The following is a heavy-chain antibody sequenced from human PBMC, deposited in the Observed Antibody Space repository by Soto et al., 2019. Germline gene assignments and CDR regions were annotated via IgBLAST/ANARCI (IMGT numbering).Heavy chain of an antibody. D-gene: IGHD2-8*01. V-gene: IGHV3-30*03. J-gene: IGHJ4*02. CDR2: ISYDGSNK. CDR3: ARGYCTNGVCYSRPAGFDY. Sequence: GGSLRLSCAASGFIFTTHGMHWVRQAPGKGLEWVAGISYDGSNKYYADSVKGRFTISRDNSKNTLYLQMNSLRAEDTAVYYCARGYCTNGVCYSRPAGFDYWGQGTLVTVSS. CDR1: GFIFTTHG.